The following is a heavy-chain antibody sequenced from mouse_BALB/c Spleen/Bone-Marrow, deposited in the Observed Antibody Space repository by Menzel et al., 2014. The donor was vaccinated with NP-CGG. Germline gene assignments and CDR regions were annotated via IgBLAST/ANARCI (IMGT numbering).Heavy chain of an antibody. CDR2: IFPGRGNT. V-gene: IGHV1-66*01. CDR3: VSTFDY. CDR1: GYSFTSYY. D-gene: IGHD1-1*01. Sequence: QVQLQQSGPVLVKPGASVKISCKASGYSFTSYYIHWVKQRPGQGLEWIGWIFPGRGNTKYNEKFKGKATLTADTSSSTAYMQLSSLTSEDSAVYFCVSTFDYWGQGTTLTVSS. J-gene: IGHJ2*01.